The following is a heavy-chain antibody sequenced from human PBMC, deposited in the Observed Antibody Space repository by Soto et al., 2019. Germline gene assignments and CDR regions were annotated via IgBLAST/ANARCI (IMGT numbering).Heavy chain of an antibody. D-gene: IGHD3-22*01. Sequence: SSETLSLTCTVSGGSISSGGYYWSWIRQHPGKGLEWIGYIYYSGSTYYNPSLKSRVTISVDTSKNQFSLKLSSVTAADTAVYYCARDKYVEDYYDKTDAFDIWGQGTMVTVSS. CDR1: GGSISSGGYY. V-gene: IGHV4-31*03. CDR2: IYYSGST. CDR3: ARDKYVEDYYDKTDAFDI. J-gene: IGHJ3*02.